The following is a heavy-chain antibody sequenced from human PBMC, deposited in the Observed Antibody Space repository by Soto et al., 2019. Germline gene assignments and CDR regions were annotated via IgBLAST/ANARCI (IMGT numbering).Heavy chain of an antibody. CDR3: ATATIAPVSATLYHYGMDV. J-gene: IGHJ6*02. D-gene: IGHD6-25*01. Sequence: QVQLVQSGAEVKKPGSSGKVSCQASGGTFNNFAFTWVRQAPGQGLEWLGGIMPVFHTTNIAQTFQDRITATADDFTTTVYMEMTSLRYDDTAVYYCATATIAPVSATLYHYGMDVWGQGTTVTVSS. V-gene: IGHV1-69*01. CDR1: GGTFNNFA. CDR2: IMPVFHTT.